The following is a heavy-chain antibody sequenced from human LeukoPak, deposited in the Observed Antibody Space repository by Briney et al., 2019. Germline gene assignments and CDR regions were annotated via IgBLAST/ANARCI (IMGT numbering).Heavy chain of an antibody. CDR1: GFTFSNAW. CDR2: IKSKTDGGTT. CDR3: TTGGIVGATFGYFDY. Sequence: GGSLRLSCAASGFTFSNAWMSWVRQAPGKGLEWVGRIKSKTDGGTTDYAAPVKGRFTISRDDSKNRLYLQMNSLKSEDTAVYSCTTGGIVGATFGYFDYWGQGTLVTVSS. V-gene: IGHV3-15*01. J-gene: IGHJ4*02. D-gene: IGHD1-26*01.